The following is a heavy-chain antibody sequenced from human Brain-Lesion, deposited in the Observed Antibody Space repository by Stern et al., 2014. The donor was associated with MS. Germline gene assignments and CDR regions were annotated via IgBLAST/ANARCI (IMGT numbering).Heavy chain of an antibody. D-gene: IGHD3-3*01. CDR1: GYIFTGYY. V-gene: IGHV1-2*02. Sequence: QVQLVESGAEVKKPGASVKVSCKTSGYIFTGYYIHWVRQAPGQGLEWSAWTNPNTGGTKYAQKFQGRVTMSRDTSISTAYVELSSLTSDDTAVYYCARDQRGITIFGVVTDYYYLGMDVWGQGTTVTVSS. CDR2: TNPNTGGT. J-gene: IGHJ6*02. CDR3: ARDQRGITIFGVVTDYYYLGMDV.